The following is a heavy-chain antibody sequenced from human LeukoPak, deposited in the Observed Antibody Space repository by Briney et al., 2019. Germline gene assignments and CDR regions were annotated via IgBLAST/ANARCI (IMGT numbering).Heavy chain of an antibody. CDR3: ARDFGEDCSGGSCYWEPTNWFDP. CDR2: ISAYNGNT. J-gene: IGHJ5*02. V-gene: IGHV1-18*01. D-gene: IGHD2-15*01. Sequence: ASVKVSCKASGYTFTSYGISWVRQAPGQGLEWMGWISAYNGNTNYAQKLQGRVTMTTDTSTSTAYMELRSLRSDDTAVYYCARDFGEDCSGGSCYWEPTNWFDPWGQGTLVTVSS. CDR1: GYTFTSYG.